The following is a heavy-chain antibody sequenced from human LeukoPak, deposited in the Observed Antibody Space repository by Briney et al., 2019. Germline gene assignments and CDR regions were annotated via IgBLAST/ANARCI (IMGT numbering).Heavy chain of an antibody. CDR2: INSAGDVT. J-gene: IGHJ4*02. Sequence: GGSLRLSCAASGFTFDDFALHWVRQAPGKGLEWVSLINSAGDVTYYADSVQGRFSVSRDNIKKSMYLQMNSLRTEDTALYYCVKDMGRSNTWRFDSWGQGTLVTVSS. CDR1: GFTFDDFA. CDR3: VKDMGRSNTWRFDS. V-gene: IGHV3-43D*03. D-gene: IGHD6-13*01.